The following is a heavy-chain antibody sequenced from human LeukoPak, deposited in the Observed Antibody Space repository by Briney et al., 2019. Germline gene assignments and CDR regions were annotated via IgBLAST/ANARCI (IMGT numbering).Heavy chain of an antibody. CDR2: IIPIFGTA. J-gene: IGHJ4*02. CDR1: GGTFSSYA. D-gene: IGHD3-22*01. V-gene: IGHV1-69*06. CDR3: AREPGYYDSSGYYYVGGGFDY. Sequence: VASVKVSCKASGGTFSSYAISWVRQAPGQGLEWMGGIIPIFGTANYAQKFQGRVTITADKSTSTAYMELSSLRSEDTAVYYCAREPGYYDSSGYYYVGGGFDYWGQGTLVTVSS.